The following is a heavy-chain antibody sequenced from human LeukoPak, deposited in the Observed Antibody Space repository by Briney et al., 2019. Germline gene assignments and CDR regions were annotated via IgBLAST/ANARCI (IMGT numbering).Heavy chain of an antibody. D-gene: IGHD2-15*01. CDR3: ARGYCSGGSCYPFDY. Sequence: SSETLSLTCTVSGGSISSSSYYWGWTRQPPGKGLEWIGSIYYSGSTYYNPSLKSRVTISVDTSKNQFSLKLSSVTAADTAVYYCARGYCSGGSCYPFDYWGQGTLVTVSS. V-gene: IGHV4-39*01. J-gene: IGHJ4*02. CDR1: GGSISSSSYY. CDR2: IYYSGST.